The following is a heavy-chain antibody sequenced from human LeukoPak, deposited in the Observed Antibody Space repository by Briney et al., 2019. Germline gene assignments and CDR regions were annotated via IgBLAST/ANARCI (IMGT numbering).Heavy chain of an antibody. D-gene: IGHD4-17*01. CDR2: ISGSGGST. J-gene: IGHJ6*03. Sequence: GGSLRLSCAASGFTFSSYAMSWVRQAPGKGLEWVSAISGSGGSTYYADSVKGRFTISRDNSKNTLYLQMNSLRAEDTAVYYCAKGYGDYTLILYYYYYMDVWGKGTTVTVSS. V-gene: IGHV3-23*01. CDR1: GFTFSSYA. CDR3: AKGYGDYTLILYYYYYMDV.